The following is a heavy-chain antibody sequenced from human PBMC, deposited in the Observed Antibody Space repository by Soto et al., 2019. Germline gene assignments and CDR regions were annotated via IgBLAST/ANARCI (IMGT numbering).Heavy chain of an antibody. CDR2: TYYRSKWYN. Sequence: SQTLSLTCAISGDSVSSNSAAWNWIRQSPSRGLEWLGRTYYRSKWYNDYAVSVKSRITINPDTSKNQFSLQLNSVTPEDTAVYYCPSGGGDGAYDGDNWFGPCHKGPRVT. CDR3: PSGGGDGAYDGDNWFGP. D-gene: IGHD5-12*01. J-gene: IGHJ5*02. CDR1: GDSVSSNSAA. V-gene: IGHV6-1*01.